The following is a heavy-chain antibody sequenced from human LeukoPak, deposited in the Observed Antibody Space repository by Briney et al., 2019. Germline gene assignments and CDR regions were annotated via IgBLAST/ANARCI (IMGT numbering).Heavy chain of an antibody. CDR1: GFTVSNNY. Sequence: PGGSLRLSCAASGFTVSNNYMTCVRQAPGKGLEWVSVIYSGNRTKYADSVKGRFIISRDNSKNTLLFQMNSLRAEDTAVYYCARLTSGNGLDVWGRGTTVTVS. D-gene: IGHD3-3*01. CDR2: IYSGNRT. J-gene: IGHJ6*02. CDR3: ARLTSGNGLDV. V-gene: IGHV3-66*04.